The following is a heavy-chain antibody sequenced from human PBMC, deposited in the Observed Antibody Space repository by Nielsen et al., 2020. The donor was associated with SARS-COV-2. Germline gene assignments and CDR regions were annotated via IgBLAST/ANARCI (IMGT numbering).Heavy chain of an antibody. J-gene: IGHJ4*02. CDR2: IYYSGST. Sequence: GSLRLSCTVSGGSISSSSYYWGWIRQPPGKGLEWIGSIYYSGSTYYNPSLKSRVTISVDTSKNQFSLKLSSVTAADTAVYYCARSYGDYVPFDYWGQGTLVTVSS. CDR1: GGSISSSSYY. CDR3: ARSYGDYVPFDY. V-gene: IGHV4-39*07. D-gene: IGHD4-17*01.